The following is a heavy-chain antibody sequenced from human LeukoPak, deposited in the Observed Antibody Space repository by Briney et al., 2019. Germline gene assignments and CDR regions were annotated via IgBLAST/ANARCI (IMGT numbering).Heavy chain of an antibody. CDR2: IDYSGST. J-gene: IGHJ4*02. CDR1: GGSFSGYY. D-gene: IGHD6-19*01. CDR3: ARSIAVASHLDY. Sequence: ASETLSLTCAVYGGSFSGYYWSWIRQPPGKGLEWIGSIDYSGSTYYHPSPKSRVTISVDTSKNQFSLKLRFVTAADTAVYYCARSIAVASHLDYWGQGTLVTVSS. V-gene: IGHV4-34*01.